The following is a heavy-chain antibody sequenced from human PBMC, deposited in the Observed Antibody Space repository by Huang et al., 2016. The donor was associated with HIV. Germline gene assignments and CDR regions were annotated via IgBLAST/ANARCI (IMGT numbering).Heavy chain of an antibody. J-gene: IGHJ4*02. D-gene: IGHD4-17*01. CDR2: IYFTGRT. CDR3: ASLSLRYPELPYYFDY. Sequence: QLQLQESGPGLVKPSETLSLTCTVSGGSIRSSSYYWGWVRPPPGQGLEGIGNIYFTGRTNYNPSLKSRVTISVDTSKNQFSLNLSSVTAAETAVYYCASLSLRYPELPYYFDYWGQGTLVSVSS. V-gene: IGHV4-39*01. CDR1: GGSIRSSSYY.